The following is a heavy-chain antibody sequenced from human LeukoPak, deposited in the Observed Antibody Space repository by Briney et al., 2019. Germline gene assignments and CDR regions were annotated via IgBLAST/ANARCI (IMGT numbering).Heavy chain of an antibody. D-gene: IGHD3-10*01. J-gene: IGHJ6*04. V-gene: IGHV3-21*01. CDR1: GFTFSSYS. CDR2: ISSSSSYI. CDR3: ARGPGFLDV. Sequence: GGSLRLSCAASGFTFSSYSMNWVRQAPGKGLEWVSSISSSSSYIYYADSVEGRFTISRDNAKSSLYLQMNSLRAEDTAVYYCARGPGFLDVWGKGTTVTVSS.